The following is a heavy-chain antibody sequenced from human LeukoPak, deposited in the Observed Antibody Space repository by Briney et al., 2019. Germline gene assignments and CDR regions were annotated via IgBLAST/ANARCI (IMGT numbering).Heavy chain of an antibody. Sequence: ASVKVSCKASGYTFTSYAMHWVRQAPGQRLEWMGWINAGNGNTKYSQKFQGRVTITRDTSASTAYMELSSLRSEDTAVYYCARAGKKYKGYYDILTVGYWGQGTLVTVSS. V-gene: IGHV1-3*01. D-gene: IGHD3-9*01. CDR2: INAGNGNT. CDR3: ARAGKKYKGYYDILTVGY. CDR1: GYTFTSYA. J-gene: IGHJ4*02.